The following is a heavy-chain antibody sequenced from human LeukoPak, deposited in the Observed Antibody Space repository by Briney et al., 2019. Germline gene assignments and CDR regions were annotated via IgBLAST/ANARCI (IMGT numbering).Heavy chain of an antibody. V-gene: IGHV4-59*01. CDR3: ARGYYDILTGYSAFDY. J-gene: IGHJ4*02. D-gene: IGHD3-9*01. CDR2: VSDGGRT. Sequence: PSETLSLTCSVSGGSITSYYWSWIRQPPGKGLEWIGHVSDGGRTNYSPSLRSRVSISVDTSKNQFSLKLNSVTAADTAVYFCARGYYDILTGYSAFDYWGQGTLVTVSS. CDR1: GGSITSYY.